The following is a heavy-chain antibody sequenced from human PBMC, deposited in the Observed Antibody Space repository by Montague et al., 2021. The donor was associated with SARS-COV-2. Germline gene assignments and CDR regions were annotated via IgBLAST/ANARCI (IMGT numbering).Heavy chain of an antibody. CDR2: IYSSGDT. Sequence: SETLSLTCTVSGASMSGYNWSWIRQPAGKALEWIGRIYSSGDTTYNPSLKSRLTMSVDTSERQFSLKMTSVSAADTAIYYCARGSEYYYHPFDYWGHGNLVTVSS. J-gene: IGHJ4*01. D-gene: IGHD2/OR15-2a*01. CDR1: GASMSGYN. CDR3: ARGSEYYYHPFDY. V-gene: IGHV4-4*07.